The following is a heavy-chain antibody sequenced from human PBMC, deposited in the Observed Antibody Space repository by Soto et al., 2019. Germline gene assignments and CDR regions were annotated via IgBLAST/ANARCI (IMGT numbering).Heavy chain of an antibody. CDR2: MYPHKGLSKT. CDR3: ARGATADYDLWDNPRGDWLDL. CDR1: GYTFSSHD. D-gene: IGHD3-16*01. J-gene: IGHJ5*02. Sequence: QVQLVQSGAEVKRPGASVKVSCKASGYTFSSHDIIWVRQPAGQGLEWMGWMYPHKGLSKTTYLPAFRPTVVMTRDTVLITARLDLSGLRSDDTAVHFSARGATADYDLWDNPRGDWLDLWGQGTLLTVSS. V-gene: IGHV1-8*01.